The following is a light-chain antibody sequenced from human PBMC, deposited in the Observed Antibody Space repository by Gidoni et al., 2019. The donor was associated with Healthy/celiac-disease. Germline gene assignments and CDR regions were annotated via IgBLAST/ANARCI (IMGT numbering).Light chain of an antibody. CDR1: QSVSS. J-gene: IGKJ1*01. CDR2: GAS. CDR3: QQYGSSPRT. Sequence: EIVLTQSPGTLSLSPGERATLSCRASQSVSSRLLIYGASSRATGIPDRFSGSGSGTDFTLTISRLEPEDFAVYYCQQYGSSPRTFXQXTKVEIK. V-gene: IGKV3-20*01.